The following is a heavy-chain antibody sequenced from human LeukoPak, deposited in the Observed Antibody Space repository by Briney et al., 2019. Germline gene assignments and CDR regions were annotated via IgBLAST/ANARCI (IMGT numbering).Heavy chain of an antibody. CDR2: ISYDGSNK. Sequence: GGSLRLSCAASGFTFSSYAMHWVRQAPGKGLEWVAVISYDGSNKYYADSVKGRFTISRDNSKNTLYLQMNSLRAEDTAVYYCARSTGDYGDSDYYYYGMDVWGQGTTVIVSS. CDR3: ARSTGDYGDSDYYYYGMDV. D-gene: IGHD4-17*01. CDR1: GFTFSSYA. V-gene: IGHV3-30-3*01. J-gene: IGHJ6*02.